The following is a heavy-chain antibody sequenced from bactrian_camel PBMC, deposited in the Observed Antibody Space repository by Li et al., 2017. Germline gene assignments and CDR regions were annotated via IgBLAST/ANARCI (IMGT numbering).Heavy chain of an antibody. D-gene: IGHD3*01. CDR1: VFPFSNTY. J-gene: IGHJ4*01. CDR2: INSGGRI. Sequence: DVQLVESGGGLVQPGGSLRLSSVFPFSNTYMTWVRQAPGKGLEWVSTINSGGRIDYGDAVKGRFTISVDVDKNTLYLQLNSLKTEDTAMYYCATRAVQAGAGYNYWAQGTQVTVS. V-gene: IGHV3S40*01. CDR3: ATRAVQAGAGYNY.